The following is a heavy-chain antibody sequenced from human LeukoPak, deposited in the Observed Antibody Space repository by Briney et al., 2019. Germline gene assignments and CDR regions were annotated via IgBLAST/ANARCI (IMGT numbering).Heavy chain of an antibody. J-gene: IGHJ4*02. CDR1: GFTFSSYE. CDR3: ARDSITMIAFFDY. Sequence: GGSLRLSCAASGFTFSSYEMNWVRQAPGKGLEWVSYISSSGSTIYYADSVKGRFTISRDNAKNSLYLQMNSLRAEDTAVHYCARDSITMIAFFDYWGQGTLVTVSS. V-gene: IGHV3-48*03. D-gene: IGHD3-22*01. CDR2: ISSSGSTI.